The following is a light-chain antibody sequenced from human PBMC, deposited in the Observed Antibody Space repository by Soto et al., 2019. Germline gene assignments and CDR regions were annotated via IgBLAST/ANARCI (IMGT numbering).Light chain of an antibody. CDR1: SSDVGGSKY. Sequence: QSVLAQPASVSGSPGQSITISCTGTSSDVGGSKYVSWYQQHPGKAPKLMIYDVSNRPSGVSDRFSGSKSGNTASLTISGIQAEDEADYYCSSYISSSTLVVFGGGTKLTVL. CDR3: SSYISSSTLVV. J-gene: IGLJ2*01. V-gene: IGLV2-14*03. CDR2: DVS.